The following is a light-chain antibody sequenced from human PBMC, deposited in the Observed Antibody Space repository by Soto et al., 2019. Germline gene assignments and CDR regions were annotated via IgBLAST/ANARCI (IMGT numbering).Light chain of an antibody. CDR3: QQYGSSPRYT. CDR2: GAS. Sequence: EIVLTQSPGTLSLSPGERATLSCRASQSVSSSYLAWYQQKPGQAPRLLIYGASRRATGIPDRFSGSGSGTDFTLTISRLDPEDFAVYYCQQYGSSPRYTFGQGTKLEIK. CDR1: QSVSSSY. V-gene: IGKV3-20*01. J-gene: IGKJ2*01.